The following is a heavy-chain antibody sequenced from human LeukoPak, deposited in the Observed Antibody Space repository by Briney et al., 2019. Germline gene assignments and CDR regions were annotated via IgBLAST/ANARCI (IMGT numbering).Heavy chain of an antibody. Sequence: GGSLRLSCAASGFTFSSYGMHWVRQAPGKGLEWVAFIRYDGSNKYSADSVKGRFTISRDNSKNTLYLQMNSLRAEDTALYYCAKDMGHIVVVPAAIDYWGQGTLVTVSS. CDR1: GFTFSSYG. CDR3: AKDMGHIVVVPAAIDY. D-gene: IGHD2-2*01. CDR2: IRYDGSNK. V-gene: IGHV3-30*02. J-gene: IGHJ4*02.